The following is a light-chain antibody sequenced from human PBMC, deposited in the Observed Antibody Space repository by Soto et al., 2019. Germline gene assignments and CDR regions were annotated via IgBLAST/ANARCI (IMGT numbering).Light chain of an antibody. CDR2: GAS. V-gene: IGKV3-15*01. J-gene: IGKJ1*01. CDR3: QQYNNWPAWT. Sequence: EIVMRQSPATLSVSPGERDTLSCRASQSVSSNLAWYQQKPGQAPRLLIYGASTRATGIPARFSGSGSGTEFTLTISSLQSEDFAVYYCQQYNNWPAWTFGQGTQVDIK. CDR1: QSVSSN.